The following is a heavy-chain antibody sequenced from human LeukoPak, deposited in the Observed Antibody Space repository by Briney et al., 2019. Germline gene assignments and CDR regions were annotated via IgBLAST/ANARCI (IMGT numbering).Heavy chain of an antibody. CDR2: ISSNGGST. J-gene: IGHJ3*02. Sequence: GGSLRLSCAASGFTFSSYAMHWVRQAPGKGLEYVSAISSNGGSTYYANSVKGRFTISRGNSKNTLYLQMGSLRAEDMAVYYCARARLPQIVVVPRDAFDIWGQGTMVTVSS. CDR3: ARARLPQIVVVPRDAFDI. CDR1: GFTFSSYA. V-gene: IGHV3-64*01. D-gene: IGHD2-2*01.